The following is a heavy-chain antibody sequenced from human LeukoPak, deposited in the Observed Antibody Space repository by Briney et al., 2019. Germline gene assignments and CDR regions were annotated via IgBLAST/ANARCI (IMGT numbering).Heavy chain of an antibody. D-gene: IGHD3-10*01. CDR1: GYTFTGYY. CDR3: ARGPRVPHYYMDV. Sequence: GASVKVSCKASGYTFTGYYMHWVRQAPGQGLEWMGWINPNSGGANYAQRFQDRVTMTRDTSISTAYMELSRLRSDDTAVYYCARGPRVPHYYMDVWGKGTTVTVSS. CDR2: INPNSGGA. V-gene: IGHV1-2*02. J-gene: IGHJ6*03.